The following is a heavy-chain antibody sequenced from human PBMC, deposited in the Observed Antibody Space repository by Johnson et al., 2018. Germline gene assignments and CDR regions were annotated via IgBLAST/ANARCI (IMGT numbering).Heavy chain of an antibody. Sequence: QVQLQQWGAGLLKPSETLSLTCAVFGGSFSAYDWSWIRQPPGKGLAWIGEIDHSGSTLFNPSLKSRVTMSVDTSKNQFSLTLSSVTAADTAVYYCASFGSRTAFAFWGQGTMVTVSS. CDR2: IDHSGST. CDR3: ASFGSRTAFAF. D-gene: IGHD3-10*01. V-gene: IGHV4-34*01. J-gene: IGHJ3*01. CDR1: GGSFSAYD.